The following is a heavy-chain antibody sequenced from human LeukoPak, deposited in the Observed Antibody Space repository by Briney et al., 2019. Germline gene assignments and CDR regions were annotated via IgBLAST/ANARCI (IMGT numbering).Heavy chain of an antibody. CDR1: GGSISSSSYY. J-gene: IGHJ4*02. D-gene: IGHD1-26*01. V-gene: IGHV4-39*01. Sequence: PSETLSLTCTVSGGSISSSSYYWGWIRQPPGKGLEWIGSIYYSGSTYYNPSLKSRVTISVDTSKNQFSLKLSSVTAADTAVYYCARQVVGATDYFDYWGQETLVTVSS. CDR3: ARQVVGATDYFDY. CDR2: IYYSGST.